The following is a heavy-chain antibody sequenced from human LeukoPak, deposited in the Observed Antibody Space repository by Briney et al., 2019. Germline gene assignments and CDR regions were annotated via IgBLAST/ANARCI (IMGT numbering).Heavy chain of an antibody. V-gene: IGHV4-39*07. CDR2: IYTSGST. D-gene: IGHD6-13*01. Sequence: PSETLSLTCTVSGGSISSSSYYWGWTRQPPGKGLEWIGSIYTSGSTNYNPSLKSRVTMSVDTSKNQFSLKLSSVTAADTAVYYCARARWAPEDYFDYWGQGTLVTVSS. CDR1: GGSISSSSYY. J-gene: IGHJ4*02. CDR3: ARARWAPEDYFDY.